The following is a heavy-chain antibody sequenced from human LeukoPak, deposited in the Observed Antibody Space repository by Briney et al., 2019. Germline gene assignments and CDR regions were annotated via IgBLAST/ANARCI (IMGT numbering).Heavy chain of an antibody. CDR1: GGSISSGNYY. D-gene: IGHD1-26*01. Sequence: PSQTLSLTCTVSGGSISSGNYYWSWIRQHPGKGLEWIGYMYYRGSTYYNPSLKSRVTISVDTSKNQFSLKLSSVTAADTAVYYCARQPYMLGAYYFDYWGQGTLVTVSS. CDR3: ARQPYMLGAYYFDY. CDR2: MYYRGST. J-gene: IGHJ4*02. V-gene: IGHV4-31*03.